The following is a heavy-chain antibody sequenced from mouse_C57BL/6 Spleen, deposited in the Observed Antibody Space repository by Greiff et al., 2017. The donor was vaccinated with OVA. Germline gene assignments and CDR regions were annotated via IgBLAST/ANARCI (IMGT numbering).Heavy chain of an antibody. Sequence: QVQLQQPGAELVKPGASVKMSCKASGYTFTSYWITWVKQRPGQGLEWIGDIYPGSGSTNYNEKFKSKATLTVDTSSSTAYMQLSSLTSEDSAVYYCARSGDGYYWFAYWGQGTLATVSA. J-gene: IGHJ3*01. CDR3: ARSGDGYYWFAY. CDR1: GYTFTSYW. CDR2: IYPGSGST. V-gene: IGHV1-55*01. D-gene: IGHD2-3*01.